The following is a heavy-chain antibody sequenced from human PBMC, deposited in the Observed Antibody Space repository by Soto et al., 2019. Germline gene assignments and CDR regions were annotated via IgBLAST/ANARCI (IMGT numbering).Heavy chain of an antibody. Sequence: EVQLVESGGGLAQPRGPLRLSCAASGFTLSSDAMDWVRQAPGKGLEYVSGISSNGIGTYYANSVKGRFTISRDNSKNTVYLQMDSLRPEDMAVYYCARRARADYYYMDVWGKGTTVTVS. J-gene: IGHJ6*03. V-gene: IGHV3-64*01. CDR1: GFTLSSDA. CDR3: ARRARADYYYMDV. D-gene: IGHD6-6*01. CDR2: ISSNGIGT.